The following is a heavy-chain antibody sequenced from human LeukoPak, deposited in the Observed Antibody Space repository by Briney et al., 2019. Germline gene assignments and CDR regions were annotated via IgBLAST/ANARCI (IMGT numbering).Heavy chain of an antibody. D-gene: IGHD2-8*02. CDR3: ARGSSFDGYCSTGACDAGYYDS. CDR2: INHRGSS. J-gene: IGHJ4*02. CDR1: GESFSAYF. Sequence: PSETLSLTCAVCGESFSAYFWNWIRQAPGKPLEYIGEINHRGSSHYNPSLKTRVTLSVDTSKNQFSLKLTSVTAADTAVYFCARGSSFDGYCSTGACDAGYYDSWGQGTPVTVSS. V-gene: IGHV4-34*01.